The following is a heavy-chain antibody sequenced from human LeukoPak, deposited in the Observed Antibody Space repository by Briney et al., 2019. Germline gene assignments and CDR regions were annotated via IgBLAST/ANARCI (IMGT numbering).Heavy chain of an antibody. CDR1: GFTFDDYG. CDR2: INWSGGST. J-gene: IGHJ4*02. Sequence: GGSLRLSCAASGFTFDDYGMSWVRQAPGKGLEWVSGINWSGGSTGYADSVKGRFTISRDNAKNSLYLQMNSLRAEDTALYYCARDTYYYDSSGYYPFDYWGQGTLVTVSS. CDR3: ARDTYYYDSSGYYPFDY. D-gene: IGHD3-22*01. V-gene: IGHV3-20*04.